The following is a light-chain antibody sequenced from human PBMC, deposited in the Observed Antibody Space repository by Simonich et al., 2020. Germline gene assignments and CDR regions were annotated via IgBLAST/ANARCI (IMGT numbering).Light chain of an antibody. Sequence: QLVLTQSPSASASLGASVKLTCTLSSGHSSYAIAWPQQQPEKGPRYLMKLNSVGSHSKGDGIPDRFSGSSSGAERYLTISSLQSEDEADYYCQTWGTGINWVFGGGTKLTVL. V-gene: IGLV4-69*01. CDR3: QTWGTGINWV. CDR1: SGHSSYA. CDR2: LNSVGSH. J-gene: IGLJ3*02.